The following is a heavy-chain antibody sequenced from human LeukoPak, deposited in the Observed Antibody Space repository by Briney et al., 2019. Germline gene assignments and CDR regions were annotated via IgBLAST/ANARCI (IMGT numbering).Heavy chain of an antibody. Sequence: SGGSLRLSCAASGFTFSSYGMHWVRQAPGKGLEWVAVISYDGSNKYYADSVKGRFTISRDNSKNTLFLQMNSLRAEDTAVYYCARPTTVTTSDAFDIWGQGTMVTVSS. V-gene: IGHV3-30*03. J-gene: IGHJ3*02. CDR3: ARPTTVTTSDAFDI. CDR1: GFTFSSYG. CDR2: ISYDGSNK. D-gene: IGHD4-17*01.